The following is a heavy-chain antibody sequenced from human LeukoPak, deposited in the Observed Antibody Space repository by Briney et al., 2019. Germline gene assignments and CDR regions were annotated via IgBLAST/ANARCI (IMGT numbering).Heavy chain of an antibody. CDR2: IGDAGDT. CDR3: GRDWKLDY. D-gene: IGHD1-1*01. CDR1: GFIFNNYA. V-gene: IGHV3-23*01. Sequence: GGSLRLSCAASGFIFNNYAMSWDRQAPGKGLEWVSAIGDAGDTKYADSVKGRFTLSRDNSKNTLYLQMNSLRAEDTAIYYCGRDWKLDYWGQGTLVTVSS. J-gene: IGHJ4*02.